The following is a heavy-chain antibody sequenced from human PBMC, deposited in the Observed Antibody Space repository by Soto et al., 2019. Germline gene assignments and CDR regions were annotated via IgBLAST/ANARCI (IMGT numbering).Heavy chain of an antibody. J-gene: IGHJ5*02. CDR1: GYTFTGYY. Sequence: GASVKVSCKASGYTFTGYYMHWVRQAPGQGLEWMGGIIPIFGTANYAQKFRGRVTITADESTSTAYMELSSLRSEDTAVYYCASTTTVTSNWFDPWGQGTLVTVSS. D-gene: IGHD4-17*01. CDR3: ASTTTVTSNWFDP. V-gene: IGHV1-69*13. CDR2: IIPIFGTA.